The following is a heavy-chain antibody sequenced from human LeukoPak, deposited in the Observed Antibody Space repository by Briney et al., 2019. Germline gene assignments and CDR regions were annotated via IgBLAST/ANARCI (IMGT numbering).Heavy chain of an antibody. CDR2: MNPKSGNT. D-gene: IGHD2/OR15-2a*01. CDR3: AREDVLNKSWYDY. Sequence: GASVKVSCKASGYTFTRYDINWVRQATRQGLEWMGWMNPKSGNTGYAQKFQGRVTLTRNTSISTAYMELSSLRSEDTAVYYCAREDVLNKSWYDYWGQGTLVTVSS. V-gene: IGHV1-8*01. J-gene: IGHJ5*01. CDR1: GYTFTRYD.